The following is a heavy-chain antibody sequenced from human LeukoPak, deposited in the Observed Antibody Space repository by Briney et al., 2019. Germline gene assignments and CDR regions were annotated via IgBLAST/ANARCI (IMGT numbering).Heavy chain of an antibody. D-gene: IGHD3-9*01. CDR3: ARQTLYYDILTGSFSYYYGMDV. J-gene: IGHJ6*02. V-gene: IGHV4-59*08. CDR1: GGSISSYY. CDR2: IYYSGST. Sequence: PSETLSLTCTVSGGSISSYYWSWIRQPPGKGLEWIGYIYYSGSTNYNPSLKSRVTISVDTSKNQFSLKLSSGTAADTAVYYCARQTLYYDILTGSFSYYYGMDVWGQGTTVTVSS.